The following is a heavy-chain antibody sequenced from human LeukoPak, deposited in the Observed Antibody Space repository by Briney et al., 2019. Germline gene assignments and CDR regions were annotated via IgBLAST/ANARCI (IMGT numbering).Heavy chain of an antibody. CDR3: ARGGNSSWKKGHFQH. J-gene: IGHJ1*01. CDR2: INTNTGNP. Sequence: ASVKVSCKASGYTFTSYAMNWVRQAPGQGLEWMGWINTNTGNPTYAQGFTGRFVFSLDTSVSTAYLQISSLKAEDTAVYYCARGGNSSWKKGHFQHWGQGTLVTVSS. CDR1: GYTFTSYA. V-gene: IGHV7-4-1*02. D-gene: IGHD6-13*01.